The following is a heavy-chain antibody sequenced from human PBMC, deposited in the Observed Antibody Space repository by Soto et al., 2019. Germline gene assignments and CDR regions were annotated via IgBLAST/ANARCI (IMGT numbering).Heavy chain of an antibody. CDR1: GGTFSSYA. CDR2: IIPIFGTA. V-gene: IGHV1-69*05. Sequence: ASVKVSCKASGGTFSSYAISWVRQAPGQGLEWMGEIIPIFGTANYAQKFQGRFTISRDNSKNTLYLQMNSLRAEDTAVYYCAKAKYSGSSYFDYWGQGTLVTVSS. J-gene: IGHJ4*02. CDR3: AKAKYSGSSYFDY. D-gene: IGHD1-26*01.